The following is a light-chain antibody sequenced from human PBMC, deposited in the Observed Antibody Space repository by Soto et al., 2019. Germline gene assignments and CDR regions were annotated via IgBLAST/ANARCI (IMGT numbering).Light chain of an antibody. J-gene: IGKJ3*01. CDR1: ENINTY. CDR3: QQRSNWPPL. V-gene: IGKV3-11*01. Sequence: EIVLTQSPATLSLSPGERATLSCRASENINTYLAWYQQKPGQPPRLLFYDASNRATGIPARFSAGGSGTDFTRTISSLEPDDFAFYYCQQRSNWPPLFGPGTKVDVK. CDR2: DAS.